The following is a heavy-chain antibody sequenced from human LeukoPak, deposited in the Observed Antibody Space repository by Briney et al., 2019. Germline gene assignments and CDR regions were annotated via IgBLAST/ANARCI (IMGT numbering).Heavy chain of an antibody. CDR3: AKDRVSSGWPTNTDY. Sequence: PGGSRRLSCAASGFTFSSYAMSWVRQAPGKGLEWVSAISGSGGSTYYADSVKGRFTISRDNSKNTLYLQMNSLRAEDTAVYYCAKDRVSSGWPTNTDYWGQGTLVTVSS. CDR2: ISGSGGST. V-gene: IGHV3-23*01. D-gene: IGHD6-19*01. J-gene: IGHJ4*02. CDR1: GFTFSSYA.